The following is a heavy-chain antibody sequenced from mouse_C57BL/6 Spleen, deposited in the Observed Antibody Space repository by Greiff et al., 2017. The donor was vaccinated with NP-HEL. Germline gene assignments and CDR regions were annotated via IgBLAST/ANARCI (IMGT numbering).Heavy chain of an antibody. D-gene: IGHD1-1*01. Sequence: EVQLQESGGGLVKPGGSLKLSCAASGFTFSSYAMSWVRQTPEKRLEWVATISDGGSYTYYPDNVKGRFTISRDNAKNNLYLQMSHLKSEDTAMYYCARDIITTHWYFDVWGTGTTVTVSS. CDR3: ARDIITTHWYFDV. V-gene: IGHV5-4*01. CDR1: GFTFSSYA. CDR2: ISDGGSYT. J-gene: IGHJ1*03.